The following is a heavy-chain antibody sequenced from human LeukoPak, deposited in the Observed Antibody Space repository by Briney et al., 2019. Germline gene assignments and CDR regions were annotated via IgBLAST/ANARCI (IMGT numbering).Heavy chain of an antibody. D-gene: IGHD3-3*01. CDR3: ARDLPLPYDFWSGYVY. Sequence: GGSLRLSCAASGFTVSNSYMSWVRQAPGRGLEFISVIHSGGSTYYADSVRGRFTISRDNSKNTLYLQMNSLRAEDTAVYYCARDLPLPYDFWSGYVYWGQGTLVTVSS. J-gene: IGHJ4*02. CDR2: IHSGGST. V-gene: IGHV3-53*01. CDR1: GFTVSNSY.